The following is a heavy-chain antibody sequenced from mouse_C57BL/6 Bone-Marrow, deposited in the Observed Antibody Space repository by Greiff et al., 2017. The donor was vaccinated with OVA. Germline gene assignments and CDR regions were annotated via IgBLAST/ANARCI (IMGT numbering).Heavy chain of an antibody. V-gene: IGHV7-1*01. CDR3: ARDASLYGSSYDWYFDV. CDR1: GFTFSDFY. J-gene: IGHJ1*03. Sequence: EVKLQESGGGLVQSGRSLRLSCATSGFTFSDFYMEWVRQAPGKGLEWIAASRNKANDYTTEYSASVKGRFIVSRDTSQSILYLQMNALRAEDTAIYYCARDASLYGSSYDWYFDVWGTGTTVTVSS. D-gene: IGHD1-1*01. CDR2: SRNKANDYTT.